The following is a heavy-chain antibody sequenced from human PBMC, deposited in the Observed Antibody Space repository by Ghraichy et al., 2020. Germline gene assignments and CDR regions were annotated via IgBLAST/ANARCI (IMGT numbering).Heavy chain of an antibody. Sequence: SETLSLTCAVYGGSFSGYYWSWIRQPPGKGLEWIGEINHSGSTNYNRSLKSRVTISVDTSKNQFSLKLSSVTAADTAVYYCARGRYYDFWSGYSGHYFDYWGQGTLVTVSS. D-gene: IGHD3-3*01. V-gene: IGHV4-34*01. J-gene: IGHJ4*02. CDR3: ARGRYYDFWSGYSGHYFDY. CDR1: GGSFSGYY. CDR2: INHSGST.